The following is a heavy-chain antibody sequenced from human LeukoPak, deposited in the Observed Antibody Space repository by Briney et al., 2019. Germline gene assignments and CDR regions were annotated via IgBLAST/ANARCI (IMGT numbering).Heavy chain of an antibody. Sequence: PGGSLRLSCAASGFTFSSYSMNWVRQAPGKGLEWVSSISSSSSYIYYADSVKGRFTICRDNAKNSLYLQMDSLRAEDTAVYYCARLTKNNWNYAGPGIAAAGTSWGQGTLVTVSS. CDR2: ISSSSSYI. CDR1: GFTFSSYS. D-gene: IGHD6-13*01. V-gene: IGHV3-21*01. J-gene: IGHJ5*02. CDR3: ARLTKNNWNYAGPGIAAAGTS.